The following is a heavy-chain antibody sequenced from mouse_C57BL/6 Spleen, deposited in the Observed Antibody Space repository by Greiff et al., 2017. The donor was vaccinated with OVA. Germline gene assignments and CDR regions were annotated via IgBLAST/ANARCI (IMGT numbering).Heavy chain of an antibody. CDR2: IDPSDSYT. CDR1: GYTFTSYW. J-gene: IGHJ3*01. CDR3: ARVGAWFAY. V-gene: IGHV1-59*01. Sequence: QVHVKQPGAELVRPGTSVKLSCKASGYTFTSYWMHWVKQRPGQGLEWIGVIDPSDSYTNYNQKFKGKATLTVDTSSSTAYMQLSSLTSEDSAVYYCARVGAWFAYWGQGTLVTVSA.